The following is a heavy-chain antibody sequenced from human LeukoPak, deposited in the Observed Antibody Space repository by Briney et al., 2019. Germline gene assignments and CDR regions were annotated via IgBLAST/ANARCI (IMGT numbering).Heavy chain of an antibody. CDR2: IYYSGST. J-gene: IGHJ5*02. CDR3: ARIGVSSRPLDP. CDR1: GGSISSYY. V-gene: IGHV4-59*01. Sequence: SETLSLTCTVSGGSISSYYWSWIRQPPGKGLEWIGYIYYSGSTNYNPSLKSRVTISVDTSKNQFSLKLSSVTAADTAIYYCARIGVSSRPLDPWGQGTLVTVSS. D-gene: IGHD6-13*01.